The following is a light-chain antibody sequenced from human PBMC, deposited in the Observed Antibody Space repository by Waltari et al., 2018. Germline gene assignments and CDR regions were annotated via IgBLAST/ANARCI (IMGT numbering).Light chain of an antibody. CDR3: QQFHSYPVT. CDR2: RTF. CDR1: QDITTS. Sequence: DIQMTQSPSTLSASVGDRVTITCRASQDITTSLAWYQQKPGKAPKVLIYRTFNLKSGVSSRFSGSGSGTEFTLTINSLQPDDFATYYCQQFHSYPVTLGGGTKVEIK. V-gene: IGKV1-5*03. J-gene: IGKJ4*01.